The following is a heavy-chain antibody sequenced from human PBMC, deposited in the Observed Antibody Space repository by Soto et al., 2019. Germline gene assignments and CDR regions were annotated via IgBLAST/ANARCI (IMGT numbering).Heavy chain of an antibody. D-gene: IGHD6-6*01. J-gene: IGHJ4*02. CDR1: GYTFTGYY. Sequence: QVQLVQSGAEVKKPGASVKVSCKASGYTFTGYYMHWVRQAPGQGPEWMGWINPNSGGTTYAQKFQGRVTVTRDPSISTAYMELSSLRSDETAVYYWARGGSSSLDYWGQGTLVTVSS. V-gene: IGHV1-2*02. CDR3: ARGGSSSLDY. CDR2: INPNSGGT.